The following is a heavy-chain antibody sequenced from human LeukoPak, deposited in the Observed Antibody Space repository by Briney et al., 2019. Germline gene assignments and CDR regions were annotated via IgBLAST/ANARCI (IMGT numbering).Heavy chain of an antibody. CDR1: GFTFSSYA. CDR2: ISGSGGNT. Sequence: GGSLRLSCAASGFTFSSYAMSWVRQAPGKGLEWVSAISGSGGNTYYANSVKGRFTISSDNSKNTLYLQMKSLRAEDTAVYYCARGGGTAYSSSWFDCWGQGSLVTVSS. J-gene: IGHJ4*02. V-gene: IGHV3-23*01. D-gene: IGHD6-13*01. CDR3: ARGGGTAYSSSWFDC.